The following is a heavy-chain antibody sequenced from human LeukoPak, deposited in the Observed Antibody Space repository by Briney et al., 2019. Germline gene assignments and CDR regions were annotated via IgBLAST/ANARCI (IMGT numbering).Heavy chain of an antibody. CDR1: GGSISSYY. J-gene: IGHJ4*02. V-gene: IGHV4-59*08. D-gene: IGHD3-16*01. CDR2: IYYSGST. CDR3: ARNKNWGLRPHFDY. Sequence: SETLSLTCTVSGGSISSYYWSWIRQPPGKGLEWIGYIYYSGSTNYNPSLKSRVTISVDTSKNQFSLKLSSVTAADTAVYYCARNKNWGLRPHFDYWGQGTLVTVSS.